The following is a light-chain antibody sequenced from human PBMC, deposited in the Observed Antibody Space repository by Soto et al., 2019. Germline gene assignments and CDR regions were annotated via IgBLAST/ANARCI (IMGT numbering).Light chain of an antibody. V-gene: IGLV2-14*03. CDR1: SSDIGGYNY. J-gene: IGLJ2*01. Sequence: QSALTQPASVSGPPGQSVTISCTGTSSDIGGYNYVSWYQQHPGKAPKLMFYDVTNRPSGVSNRFSGTKSGNTASLTISGHQAEDDADYYCSSYTSSTTVVFGGGTQLTVL. CDR2: DVT. CDR3: SSYTSSTTVV.